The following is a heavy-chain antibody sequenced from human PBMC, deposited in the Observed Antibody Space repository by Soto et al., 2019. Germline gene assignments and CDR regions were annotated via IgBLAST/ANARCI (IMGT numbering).Heavy chain of an antibody. CDR2: INVGNGNT. CDR3: AREKWGSGSRWPDP. V-gene: IGHV1-3*05. CDR1: GYTYISYS. Sequence: QVQVVQSGAEEKKPGASVKVSCKASGYTYISYSMHWVRQAPGQRLEWMGWINVGNGNTKYSQNFQGRVTINQDTSASTAYMELSSLTSEDTAVYYCAREKWGSGSRWPDPWGQGTLVTVSS. J-gene: IGHJ5*02. D-gene: IGHD6-19*01.